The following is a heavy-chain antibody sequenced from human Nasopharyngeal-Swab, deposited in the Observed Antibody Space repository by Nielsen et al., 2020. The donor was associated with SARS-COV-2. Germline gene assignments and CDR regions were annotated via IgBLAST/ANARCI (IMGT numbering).Heavy chain of an antibody. CDR2: ISAYTGYT. Sequence: ASVKVSCKASGYTFTSYGISWVRQAPGQGLEWMGWISAYTGYTNYAQKFQGRVTMTRDTSTSTVYMELSSLRSEDTAVYYCASSDSSGYYYRAFDIWGQGTMVTVSS. J-gene: IGHJ3*02. V-gene: IGHV1-18*01. D-gene: IGHD3-22*01. CDR1: GYTFTSYG. CDR3: ASSDSSGYYYRAFDI.